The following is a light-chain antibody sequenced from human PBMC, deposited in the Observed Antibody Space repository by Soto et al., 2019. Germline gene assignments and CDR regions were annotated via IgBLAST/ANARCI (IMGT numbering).Light chain of an antibody. J-gene: IGKJ5*01. CDR3: QQSYSTPIT. CDR2: AAS. Sequence: IQMTQSPSSLSASVGDRVTITCRASQGIGNDLGWYQQKPGQAPTLLIYAASSLQSGVPSRFSGSGSGTDFTLTISSLQPEDFATYYCQQSYSTPITFGQGTRLEIK. CDR1: QGIGND. V-gene: IGKV1-39*01.